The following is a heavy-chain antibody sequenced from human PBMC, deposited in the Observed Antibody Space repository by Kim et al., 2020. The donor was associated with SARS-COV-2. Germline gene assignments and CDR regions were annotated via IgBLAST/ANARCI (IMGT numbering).Heavy chain of an antibody. CDR3: VKHSSSWAFGFVY. Sequence: YAQKLQGRVTMTTDTSTSTAYMELRSLRSDDTAVYYCVKHSSSWAFGFVYWGQGTLVTVSS. V-gene: IGHV1-18*01. D-gene: IGHD6-13*01. J-gene: IGHJ4*02.